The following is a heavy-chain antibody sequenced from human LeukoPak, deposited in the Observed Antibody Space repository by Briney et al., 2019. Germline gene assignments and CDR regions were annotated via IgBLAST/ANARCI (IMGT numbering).Heavy chain of an antibody. Sequence: GGGPRLSCAAPGVTFSRLTMHGGRQAPGKGLGNVSAISTNGGSTFYADSVKGTFTISRDNSTNTLYLRRSSVRAENTAVYFFVKHRCCWLRLFDYWGEGDLVTLS. CDR2: ISTNGGST. CDR3: VKHRCCWLRLFDY. CDR1: GVTFSRLT. J-gene: IGHJ4*02. D-gene: IGHD5-12*01. V-gene: IGHV3-64D*06.